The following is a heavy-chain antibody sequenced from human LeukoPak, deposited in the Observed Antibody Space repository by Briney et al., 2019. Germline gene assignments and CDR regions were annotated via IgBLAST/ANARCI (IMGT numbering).Heavy chain of an antibody. CDR1: GGSISSGGYY. D-gene: IGHD4-17*01. Sequence: SETLSLTCTVSGGSISSGGYYWSWIRQPAGKGLEWIGRIYSSESPNYNPSLKSRVTISVDTSKNQFSLKLTSVTAADTAVYYCARDPSYGETTTAVQTKYYFDYWGQGTLVTVSS. CDR3: ARDPSYGETTTAVQTKYYFDY. CDR2: IYSSESP. J-gene: IGHJ4*02. V-gene: IGHV4-61*02.